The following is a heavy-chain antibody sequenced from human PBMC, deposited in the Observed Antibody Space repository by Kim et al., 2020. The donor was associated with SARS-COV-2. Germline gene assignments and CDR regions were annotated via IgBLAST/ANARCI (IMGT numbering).Heavy chain of an antibody. J-gene: IGHJ4*02. Sequence: KYYADAVKGRFTNSTYNSKNTLYLQINRLRAEDTAVYYCAREWGSGIFDYWGQGTLFTVSS. D-gene: IGHD3-10*01. CDR3: AREWGSGIFDY. V-gene: IGHV3-30*01. CDR2: K.